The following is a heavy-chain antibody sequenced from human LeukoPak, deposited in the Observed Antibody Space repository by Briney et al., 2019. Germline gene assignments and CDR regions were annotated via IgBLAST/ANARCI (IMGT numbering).Heavy chain of an antibody. V-gene: IGHV4-30-2*01. D-gene: IGHD1-26*01. CDR1: GGSISSGGYY. J-gene: IGHJ6*03. Sequence: PSVTLSLTCAVYGGSISSGGYYWSWIRQPPGKGLEWIGYIYHSGSTYYNPSLKSRVTISVDRSKNQFSLKLSSVTAADTAVYYCARVVGAPHYYYMDVWGKGTTVTVSS. CDR3: ARVVGAPHYYYMDV. CDR2: IYHSGST.